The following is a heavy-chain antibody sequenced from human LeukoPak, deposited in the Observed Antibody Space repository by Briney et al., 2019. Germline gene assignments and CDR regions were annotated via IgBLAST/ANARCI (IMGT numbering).Heavy chain of an antibody. V-gene: IGHV1-69*05. J-gene: IGHJ6*03. CDR3: ARNLLRSNTYYCYYYLDV. D-gene: IGHD4-17*01. Sequence: SVKVSCKASVATFSSYAISCVRQAPGQPLEWMGGCIPMFGTASNAQKFQGRVTITTDESTSTAYMELSSLRSEDTAVYYCARNLLRSNTYYCYYYLDVWGKGTTVTVSS. CDR1: VATFSSYA. CDR2: CIPMFGTA.